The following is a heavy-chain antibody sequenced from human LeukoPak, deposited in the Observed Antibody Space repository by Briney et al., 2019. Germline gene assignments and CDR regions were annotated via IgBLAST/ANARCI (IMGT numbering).Heavy chain of an antibody. CDR3: ARDGYPYYYYMDV. V-gene: IGHV4-34*01. CDR1: GGSFSGYY. J-gene: IGHJ6*03. Sequence: SETLSLTCGVYGGSFSGYYWSWIRQPPGKGLEWIGEINHSGSTKYNPSLKSRVSISVDTSKNQFSLKLSSVTAADTAVYYCARDGYPYYYYMDVWGKGTTVTVSS. CDR2: INHSGST. D-gene: IGHD1-1*01.